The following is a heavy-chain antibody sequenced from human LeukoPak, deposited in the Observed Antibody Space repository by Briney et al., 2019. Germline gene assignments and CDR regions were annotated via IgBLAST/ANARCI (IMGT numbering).Heavy chain of an antibody. CDR1: GNSISSGSYY. Sequence: SETLSLTCTVSGNSISSGSYYWSWIRQPAGKGLEWIGRIYTSGSTNYNPSLKSRVTISVDTPKNQFSLKLSSVTAADTAVYYCARVYCSSTSCLGWFDPWGQGTLVTVSS. CDR3: ARVYCSSTSCLGWFDP. J-gene: IGHJ5*02. V-gene: IGHV4-61*02. D-gene: IGHD2-2*01. CDR2: IYTSGST.